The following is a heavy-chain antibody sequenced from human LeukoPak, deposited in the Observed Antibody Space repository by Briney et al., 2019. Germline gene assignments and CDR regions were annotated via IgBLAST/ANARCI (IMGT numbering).Heavy chain of an antibody. CDR1: GYTFTGYY. CDR2: INPNSGGT. CDR3: ARTSQWLAYHFDY. J-gene: IGHJ4*02. D-gene: IGHD6-19*01. Sequence: GASVKVSCKASGYTFTGYYMHWVRQAPGQGLEWMGWINPNSGGTDYAQKFQGRVTMTRDTSISTTYMELSRLRSEDTAMYYCARTSQWLAYHFDYWGQGTLVTVSS. V-gene: IGHV1-2*02.